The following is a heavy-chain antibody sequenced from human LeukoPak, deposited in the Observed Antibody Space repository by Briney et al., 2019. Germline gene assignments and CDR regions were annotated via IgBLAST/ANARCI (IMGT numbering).Heavy chain of an antibody. D-gene: IGHD3-22*01. CDR3: ARGSNYYYDVTANYPRY. Sequence: DSMKLSCKTSGYTFTTYYIHWVRQAPGQGLEWLGIIITMVGPTTYAQKFQGRVTMTRDTSTSTVYMELNTLRSEDTAVYYCARGSNYYYDVTANYPRYWGQGTLVTLPS. V-gene: IGHV1-46*01. CDR2: IITMVGPT. CDR1: GYTFTTYY. J-gene: IGHJ4*02.